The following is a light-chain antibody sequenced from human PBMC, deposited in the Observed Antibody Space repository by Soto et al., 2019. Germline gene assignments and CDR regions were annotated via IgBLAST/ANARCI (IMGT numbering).Light chain of an antibody. CDR1: QRIGAY. Sequence: EIVLTQSPGTLSLPQGERATLSCRASQRIGAYLGWDQQKPGQAPRPLIYDASNRATGIPARFSGSGSGPDFTLTISSLQPEDFATYYCQQSYSTPLTFGQGTRVDIK. CDR2: DAS. J-gene: IGKJ1*01. V-gene: IGKV3-11*01. CDR3: QQSYSTPLT.